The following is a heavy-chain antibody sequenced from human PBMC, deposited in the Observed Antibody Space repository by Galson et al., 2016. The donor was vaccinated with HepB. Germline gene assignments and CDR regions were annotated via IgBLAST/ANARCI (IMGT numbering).Heavy chain of an antibody. CDR2: INHSGST. D-gene: IGHD3-10*01. J-gene: IGHJ5*02. CDR1: GGSFSGYY. Sequence: SETLSLTCAVYGGSFSGYYWSWIRQPPGKGLEWIGEINHSGSTNYNPSLKSRVTISVDTSKNQFYLQLSSVTAADTAVYYCARVARSKDYYGSESYRNWFDPWGQGILVTVSS. V-gene: IGHV4-34*01. CDR3: ARVARSKDYYGSESYRNWFDP.